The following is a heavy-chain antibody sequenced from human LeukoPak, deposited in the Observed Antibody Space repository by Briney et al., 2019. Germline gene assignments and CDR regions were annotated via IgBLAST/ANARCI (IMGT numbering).Heavy chain of an antibody. CDR3: ARSPVDLWSGIDAFDI. J-gene: IGHJ3*02. V-gene: IGHV4-59*01. CDR1: GGSISSYY. D-gene: IGHD3-3*01. CDR2: IYYSGST. Sequence: PETLSLTCTVSGGSISSYYWSWIRQPPGKGLEWIGYIYYSGSTNYNPSLKSRVTISVDTSKNQFSLKLSSVTAADTAVYYCARSPVDLWSGIDAFDIWGQGTMVTVSS.